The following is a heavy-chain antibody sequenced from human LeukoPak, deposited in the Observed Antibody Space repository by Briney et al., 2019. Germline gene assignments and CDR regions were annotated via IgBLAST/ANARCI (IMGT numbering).Heavy chain of an antibody. D-gene: IGHD3-22*01. CDR2: FDPEDGET. CDR1: GYTLTELS. CDR3: ATDRGLLPISGWYFDL. Sequence: ASVKVSCKVSGYTLTELSMHWVRQAPGKGLEWMGGFDPEDGETIYAQKFQGRVTMTEDTSTDTAYMELSSLRSEDTAVYYCATDRGLLPISGWYFDLWGRGTLVTVSS. J-gene: IGHJ2*01. V-gene: IGHV1-24*01.